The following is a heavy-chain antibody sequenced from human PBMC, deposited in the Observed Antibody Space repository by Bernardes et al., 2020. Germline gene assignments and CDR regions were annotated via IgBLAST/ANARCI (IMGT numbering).Heavy chain of an antibody. CDR1: GFTVSSNY. V-gene: IGHV3-53*01. CDR3: ARTESLAAAGNYYYYYYMDV. D-gene: IGHD6-13*01. J-gene: IGHJ6*03. CDR2: IYSGGST. Sequence: GGSLRLSCAASGFTVSSNYMSWVRQAPGKGLEWVSVIYSGGSTYYADSVKGRFTISRDNSKNTLYLQMNSLRAEDTAVYYCARTESLAAAGNYYYYYYMDVWGKGTTVTVSS.